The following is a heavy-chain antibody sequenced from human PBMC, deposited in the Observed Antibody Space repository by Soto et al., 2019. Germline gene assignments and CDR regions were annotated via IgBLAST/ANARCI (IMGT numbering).Heavy chain of an antibody. CDR3: AKGLLAIVGTTLPRDAFNI. J-gene: IGHJ3*02. Sequence: GGSLRLSCAASGFSFTTYVMHWVRQAPGKGLEWVAVISHDGSYKYYGGAEKGRFTISRDTSKNAVYLEMNSLRPEDTAVYYCAKGLLAIVGTTLPRDAFNIWGQGTMVTVSS. V-gene: IGHV3-30*18. D-gene: IGHD1-26*01. CDR1: GFSFTTYV. CDR2: ISHDGSYK.